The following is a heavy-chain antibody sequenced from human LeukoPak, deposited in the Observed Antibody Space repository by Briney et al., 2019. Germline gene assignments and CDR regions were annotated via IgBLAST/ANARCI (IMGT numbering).Heavy chain of an antibody. J-gene: IGHJ4*02. D-gene: IGHD4-23*01. CDR3: AHSPGDYVGNHYFDY. Sequence: SGPTLVKPTQTLTLTCTFSGFSLSTSGVGVGWIRQPPGKALEWLALIYWNDDKRYSTSLKSRLTITKDTSKNQVVLTMTNMDPVDTATYYCAHSPGDYVGNHYFDYWGQGTLVTVSS. CDR2: IYWNDDK. CDR1: GFSLSTSGVG. V-gene: IGHV2-5*01.